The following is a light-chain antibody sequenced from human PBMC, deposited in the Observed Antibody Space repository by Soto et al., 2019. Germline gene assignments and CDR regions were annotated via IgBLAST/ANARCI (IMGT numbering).Light chain of an antibody. J-gene: IGLJ1*01. CDR2: DVT. CDR1: SSDVGGYNY. Sequence: QSALTQPASVSGSPGQSITISCTGTSSDVGGYNYVSWYQQHPVKAPKLMIYDVTNRPSGVSDRFSGSKSGNTASLAISGLQAEDEADYYSSSYTSSSTPYVFLTGTKVP. CDR3: SSYTSSSTPYV. V-gene: IGLV2-14*01.